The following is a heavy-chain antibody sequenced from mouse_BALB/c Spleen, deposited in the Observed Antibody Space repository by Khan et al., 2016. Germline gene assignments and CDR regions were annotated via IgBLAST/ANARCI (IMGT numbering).Heavy chain of an antibody. CDR3: ARNYYGSSYAMDY. D-gene: IGHD1-1*01. Sequence: QIQLVQSGPELKKPGETVKISCKASGYTFTNYGMNWVKQAPGKGLKWMGWINTYTGESTYDDDFKGRFAFSLDTSVSTGYLQINNLKKEDTATYFCARNYYGSSYAMDYWGQGTSVTVSS. V-gene: IGHV9-3-1*01. CDR2: INTYTGES. J-gene: IGHJ4*01. CDR1: GYTFTNYG.